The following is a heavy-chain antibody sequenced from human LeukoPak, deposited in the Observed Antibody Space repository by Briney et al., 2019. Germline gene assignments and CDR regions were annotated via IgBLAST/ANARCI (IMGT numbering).Heavy chain of an antibody. CDR2: ISSSSNYT. CDR1: GFTFTSYW. CDR3: ANAGY. Sequence: PGGSLRLSCAASGFTFTSYWMSWVRQAPGNGLEWVSYISSSSNYTNYADSVKGRFTISRDNAKNSLYLQMNSLRAEDTAVYYCANAGYWGQGTLVTVSS. J-gene: IGHJ4*02. V-gene: IGHV3-11*03.